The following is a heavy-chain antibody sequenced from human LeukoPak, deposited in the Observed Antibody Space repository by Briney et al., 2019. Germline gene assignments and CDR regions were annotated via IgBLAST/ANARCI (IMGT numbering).Heavy chain of an antibody. CDR3: ARVYRDDFWSGYSTHFDY. D-gene: IGHD3-3*01. V-gene: IGHV4-34*01. J-gene: IGHJ4*02. Sequence: SETLSLTCAVYGGSFSGYYWSWIRQPPGKGLEWIGEINHTGSTNYNPSLKSRVTISVDMSKNQFSLKLTSVTAADTAVYYCARVYRDDFWSGYSTHFDYWGQGTLVTVSS. CDR2: INHTGST. CDR1: GGSFSGYY.